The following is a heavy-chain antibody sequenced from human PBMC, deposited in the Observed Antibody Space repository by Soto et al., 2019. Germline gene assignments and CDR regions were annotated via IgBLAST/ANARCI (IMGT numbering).Heavy chain of an antibody. Sequence: GPLRLACAESGFTVSSYSMVWVRQSPGKGLQWISYITTTGPIIYYADSVKGRFTISRDNAKNSLYLQMNSLRDEDTAVYYCARVGSLVRASRYFDYWGQGTLVSVSS. CDR1: GFTVSSYS. J-gene: IGHJ4*02. D-gene: IGHD1-26*01. CDR3: ARVGSLVRASRYFDY. CDR2: ITTTGPII. V-gene: IGHV3-48*02.